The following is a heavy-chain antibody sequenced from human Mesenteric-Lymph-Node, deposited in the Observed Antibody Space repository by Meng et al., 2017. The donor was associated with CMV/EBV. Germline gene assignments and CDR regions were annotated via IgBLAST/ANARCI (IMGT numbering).Heavy chain of an antibody. CDR2: IRYDGSRK. D-gene: IGHD5-24*01. V-gene: IGHV3-30*02. CDR3: ARKNDGADLDL. Sequence: GGSLRLSCAASGFTFSHYGMHWFRQAPSKGPEWVTFIRYDGSRKYFADSVEGRFTVSRDNSKNTLYLQMNSLRPEDTAVYYCARKNDGADLDLWGQGTPVTVSS. CDR1: GFTFSHYG. J-gene: IGHJ5*02.